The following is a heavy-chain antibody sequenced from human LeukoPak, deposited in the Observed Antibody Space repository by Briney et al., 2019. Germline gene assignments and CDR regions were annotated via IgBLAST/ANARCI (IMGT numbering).Heavy chain of an antibody. Sequence: GGSLRLSCAASGFTFSNYAMHWVRQAPGKGLEWVTFIRYDGSNKYYAESVKGRFTISRDNSKNTLYLQMNNLRPEDTAAYYCAKAIHTSSSGVVDYWGQGTLVTVSS. J-gene: IGHJ4*02. CDR2: IRYDGSNK. V-gene: IGHV3-30*02. D-gene: IGHD6-6*01. CDR3: AKAIHTSSSGVVDY. CDR1: GFTFSNYA.